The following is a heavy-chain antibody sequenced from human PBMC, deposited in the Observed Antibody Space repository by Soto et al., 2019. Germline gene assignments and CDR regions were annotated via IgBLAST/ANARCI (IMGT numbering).Heavy chain of an antibody. CDR1: GFIADDYA. Sequence: EMQLVESGGGLVQPGRSLRLSCVGSGFIADDYAMHWVRQPPGKGLEWVSGISSNSETINYADSVKGRFTISRDNXXXXXXXXXXXXXXXXXXXXXXXXXXXXXXMTTIHYFDSWGQGTLVTVS. V-gene: IGHV3-9*02. J-gene: IGHJ4*02. D-gene: IGHD4-17*01. CDR2: ISSNSETI. CDR3: XXXXXXXXMTTIHYFDS.